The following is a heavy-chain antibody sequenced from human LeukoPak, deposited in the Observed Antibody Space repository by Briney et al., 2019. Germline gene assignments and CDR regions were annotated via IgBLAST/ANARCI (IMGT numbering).Heavy chain of an antibody. J-gene: IGHJ4*02. D-gene: IGHD6-19*01. Sequence: SVKVSCKASVGTFSSYAISWVRQAPGQGLEWMGGIIPIFGTANYAQKFQGRVTITADESTSTAYMELSSLRSEDTAVYYCARSVSGIAVAGSPHFDYWGQGTLVTVSS. CDR2: IIPIFGTA. CDR1: VGTFSSYA. CDR3: ARSVSGIAVAGSPHFDY. V-gene: IGHV1-69*01.